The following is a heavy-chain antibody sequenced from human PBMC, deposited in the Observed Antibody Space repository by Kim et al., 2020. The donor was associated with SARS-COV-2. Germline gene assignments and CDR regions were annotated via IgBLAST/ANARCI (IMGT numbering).Heavy chain of an antibody. D-gene: IGHD6-13*01. J-gene: IGHJ4*02. CDR3: AKAPGYIAAAAPRFDY. V-gene: IGHV3-23*01. CDR1: GFTFSSYA. CDR2: ISGSGGST. Sequence: GGSLRLSCAASGFTFSSYAMSWVRQAPGKGLEWVSAISGSGGSTYYADSVKGRFTISRDNSKNTLYLQMNSLRAEDTAVYYCAKAPGYIAAAAPRFDYWGQGTLVTVSS.